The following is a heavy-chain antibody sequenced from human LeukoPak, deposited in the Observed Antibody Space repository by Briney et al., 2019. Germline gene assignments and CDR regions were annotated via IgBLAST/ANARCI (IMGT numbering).Heavy chain of an antibody. J-gene: IGHJ4*02. CDR1: GFTFHNYG. V-gene: IGHV3-30*02. CDR3: AKDNRYYYFDY. CDR2: IRNDGSYT. D-gene: IGHD3-9*01. Sequence: GGSLRLSCTASGFTFHNYGMHWVRQAPGKGLEWVAFIRNDGSYTYYADSVKGRFTISRDKSKNTLSLYMNSLRAEDTAVYYCAKDNRYYYFDYWGQGTLVTVSS.